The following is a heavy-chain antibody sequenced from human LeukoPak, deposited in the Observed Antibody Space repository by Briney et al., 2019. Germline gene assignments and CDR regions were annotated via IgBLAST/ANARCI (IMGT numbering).Heavy chain of an antibody. Sequence: GGSLRLSCAASGFTFSTYSMNWVRQAPGKGLEWVSYISSSSSAIYYADSVKGRFTISRDNAKNSLYLQMNSLRAEDTAVYYCANGGTYSSGPWGQGTLVTVSS. J-gene: IGHJ5*02. CDR3: ANGGTYSSGP. CDR2: ISSSSSAI. D-gene: IGHD3-22*01. V-gene: IGHV3-48*04. CDR1: GFTFSTYS.